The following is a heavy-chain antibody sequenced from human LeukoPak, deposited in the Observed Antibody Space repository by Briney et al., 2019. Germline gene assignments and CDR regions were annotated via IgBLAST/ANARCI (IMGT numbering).Heavy chain of an antibody. CDR2: IRSKAYGGTT. V-gene: IGHV3-49*04. CDR1: GFTFGDYA. J-gene: IGHJ6*02. Sequence: SGGSLRLSCTASGFTFGDYAMSWVRQAPGEGLEWVGFIRSKAYGGTTEYAASVKGRFTISRDDSKSIAYLQMNSLKTEDTAVYYCSRHRRITIFGVVIQDYYYYGMDVWGQGTTVTVSS. D-gene: IGHD3-3*01. CDR3: SRHRRITIFGVVIQDYYYYGMDV.